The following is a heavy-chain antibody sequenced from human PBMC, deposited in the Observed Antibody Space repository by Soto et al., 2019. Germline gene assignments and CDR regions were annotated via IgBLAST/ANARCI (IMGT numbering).Heavy chain of an antibody. J-gene: IGHJ4*02. CDR1: NYTFSSYG. Sequence: ASVKVSFKASNYTFSSYGINWVRQAPGQGLEWMGWISVNNGNTNSAQKFQGRFTMTADTSTTTASMELRNLTSDDSAVYYCARGKSYYDISGYFYSDYWGQGTLVTVSS. V-gene: IGHV1-18*01. CDR2: ISVNNGNT. D-gene: IGHD3-22*01. CDR3: ARGKSYYDISGYFYSDY.